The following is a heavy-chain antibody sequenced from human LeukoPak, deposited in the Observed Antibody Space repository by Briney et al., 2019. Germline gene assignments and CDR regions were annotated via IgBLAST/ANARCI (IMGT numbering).Heavy chain of an antibody. D-gene: IGHD2-2*01. Sequence: ASVKVPCKASGYTFTSYYMHWVRQAPGQGLEWMGIINPSGGSTSYAQKFQGRVTMTRDTSTSTVYMELSSLRSEDTAVYYCARASYCSSTSCYAYFDYWGQGTLVTVSS. J-gene: IGHJ4*02. CDR3: ARASYCSSTSCYAYFDY. CDR1: GYTFTSYY. CDR2: INPSGGST. V-gene: IGHV1-46*01.